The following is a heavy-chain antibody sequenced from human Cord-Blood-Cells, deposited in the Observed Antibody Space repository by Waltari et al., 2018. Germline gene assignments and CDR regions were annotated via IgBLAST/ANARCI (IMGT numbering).Heavy chain of an antibody. D-gene: IGHD5-12*01. CDR3: ARGRGYSGYDDAFDI. CDR1: VFTFSSYW. Sequence: EVQLVASGGGLVQPGGSLRLSCSASVFTFSSYWLSWVRPATGKGLEWVANIKQDGSEKYYVDSVKGRFTISRDNAKNSLYLQMNSLRAEDTAVYYCARGRGYSGYDDAFDIWGQGTMVTVSS. J-gene: IGHJ3*02. CDR2: IKQDGSEK. V-gene: IGHV3-7*01.